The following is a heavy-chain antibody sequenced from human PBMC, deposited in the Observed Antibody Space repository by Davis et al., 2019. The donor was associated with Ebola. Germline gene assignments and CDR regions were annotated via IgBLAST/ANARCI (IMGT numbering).Heavy chain of an antibody. D-gene: IGHD3-22*01. Sequence: GGSLRLSCSVSGFMFSSYAMHWVRQAPGKGLQYVSGITNNGGSTYYADSVKGRLIISRDNSKNTLYLQMSSLRIEDTAVYYCVKGSITMTVVVYFDLWGQGTLVTVSS. CDR1: GFMFSSYA. J-gene: IGHJ4*02. CDR3: VKGSITMTVVVYFDL. CDR2: ITNNGGST. V-gene: IGHV3-64D*06.